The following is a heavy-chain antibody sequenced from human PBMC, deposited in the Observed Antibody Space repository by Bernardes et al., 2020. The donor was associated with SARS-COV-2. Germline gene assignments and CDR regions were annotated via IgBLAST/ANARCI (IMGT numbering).Heavy chain of an antibody. D-gene: IGHD3-3*01. CDR1: GGFISSSSDY. Sequence: PESLSLTCTVSGGFISSSSDYWGRLLQPPGKGLEWIGSIYYSGNTYYNPSLKSRVTISVDTSKNQFSLKLTSVTAADTAVYYCARQGDGYSLIYLESWGQGTLVTVSS. CDR2: IYYSGNT. V-gene: IGHV4-39*01. CDR3: ARQGDGYSLIYLES. J-gene: IGHJ4*02.